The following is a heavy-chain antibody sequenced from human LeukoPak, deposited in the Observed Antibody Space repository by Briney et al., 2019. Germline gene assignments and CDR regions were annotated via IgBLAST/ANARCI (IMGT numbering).Heavy chain of an antibody. D-gene: IGHD6-19*01. Sequence: GGSLRLSCAASGFTFSSYAMSWVRQAPGKGLEWVSAISGSGGSTYYADSVKGRFTTSRDNSKNTLYLQMNSLRAEDTAVYYCAKDLSAAVAGYFDYWGQGTLVTVSS. CDR1: GFTFSSYA. V-gene: IGHV3-23*01. J-gene: IGHJ4*02. CDR2: ISGSGGST. CDR3: AKDLSAAVAGYFDY.